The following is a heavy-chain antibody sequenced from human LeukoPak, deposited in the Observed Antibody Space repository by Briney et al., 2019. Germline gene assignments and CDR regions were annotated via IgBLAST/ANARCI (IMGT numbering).Heavy chain of an antibody. D-gene: IGHD3-22*01. J-gene: IGHJ4*02. CDR1: GGTFSSYA. CDR3: AREVTSGYYYDSSGYIDD. V-gene: IGHV1-69*04. CDR2: IIPIFGIA. Sequence: SCXASGGTFSSYAISWVRQAPGQGLEWMGRIIPIFGIANYAQKFQGRVTITADKSTSTAYMELSSLRSEDTAVYYCAREVTSGYYYDSSGYIDDGGQGTLVTVSS.